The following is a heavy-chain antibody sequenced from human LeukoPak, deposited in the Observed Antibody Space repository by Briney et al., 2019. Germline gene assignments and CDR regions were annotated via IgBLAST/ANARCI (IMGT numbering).Heavy chain of an antibody. CDR1: GFTFSSYG. CDR2: ISYDGSNK. D-gene: IGHD3-9*01. V-gene: IGHV3-30*18. Sequence: PGGSLRLSCAASGFTFSSYGMHWARQAPGKGLEWVAVISYDGSNKYYADSVKGRFTISRDNSKNTLYLQMNSLRAEDTAVYYCAKDLKSPRLGAFDIWGQGTMVTVSS. CDR3: AKDLKSPRLGAFDI. J-gene: IGHJ3*02.